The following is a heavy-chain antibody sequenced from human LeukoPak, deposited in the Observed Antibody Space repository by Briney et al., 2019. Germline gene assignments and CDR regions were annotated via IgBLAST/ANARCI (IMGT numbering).Heavy chain of an antibody. CDR3: ARDGRRYCSSTSCYVVY. CDR2: ISSSSSYI. J-gene: IGHJ4*02. V-gene: IGHV3-21*01. CDR1: GFTFSSYS. D-gene: IGHD2-2*01. Sequence: GGSLRLSCAASGFTFSSYSMNWVRQASGKGLEWVSSISSSSSYIYYADSVKGRFTISRDNAKNSLYLQMNSLRAEDTAVYYCARDGRRYCSSTSCYVVYWGQGTLVTVSS.